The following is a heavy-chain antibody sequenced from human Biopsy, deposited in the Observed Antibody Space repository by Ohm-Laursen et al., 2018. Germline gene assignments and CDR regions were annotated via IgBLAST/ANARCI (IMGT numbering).Heavy chain of an antibody. J-gene: IGHJ6*02. D-gene: IGHD4-23*01. Sequence: GSLRLSCAASGFSFSDYHMSWVRQAPGKGLEWISYISSGATNTNYADSVKGRFTISRDNAKNSLHLQMNSLRPEDTAVYYCARDTRWSPYSMDVWGQGTTVTVSS. V-gene: IGHV3-11*01. CDR2: ISSGATNT. CDR3: ARDTRWSPYSMDV. CDR1: GFSFSDYH.